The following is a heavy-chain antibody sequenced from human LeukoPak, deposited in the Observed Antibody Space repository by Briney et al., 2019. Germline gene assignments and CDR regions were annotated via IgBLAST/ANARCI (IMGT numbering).Heavy chain of an antibody. D-gene: IGHD3-22*01. V-gene: IGHV5-51*01. CDR2: IYPGDSDT. J-gene: IGHJ4*02. Sequence: GESLKISCKGSGYSFTSYWIGWVRQMPGKGLEWVGIIYPGDSDTRYSPSFQGQVTISADKSISTAYLQWSSLKASDTAMYYCATAYYDSSGYYLWYFDYWGQGTLVTVSS. CDR1: GYSFTSYW. CDR3: ATAYYDSSGYYLWYFDY.